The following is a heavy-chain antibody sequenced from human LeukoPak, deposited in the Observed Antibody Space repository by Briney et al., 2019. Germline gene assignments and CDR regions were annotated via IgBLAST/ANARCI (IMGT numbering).Heavy chain of an antibody. CDR2: IQTGGNTK. V-gene: IGHV3-30*02. CDR3: AREESSLVLGGLAY. Sequence: GGSLRLSCAASGFTLSNYGIHWLLQAPGKGLEWVTFIQTGGNTKYYADSVRGRFTISRDNSKNTVSLQMNSLRAEDTAVYYCAREESSLVLGGLAYWGQGTLVTVSS. D-gene: IGHD6-13*01. J-gene: IGHJ4*02. CDR1: GFTLSNYG.